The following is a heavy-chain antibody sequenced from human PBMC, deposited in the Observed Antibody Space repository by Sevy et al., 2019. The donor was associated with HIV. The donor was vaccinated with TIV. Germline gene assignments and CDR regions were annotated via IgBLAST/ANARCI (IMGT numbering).Heavy chain of an antibody. CDR2: ISSSSSYI. CDR3: ARDSLTTSRLIIH. CDR1: GFTFSSYS. V-gene: IGHV3-21*01. D-gene: IGHD4-17*01. J-gene: IGHJ4*02. Sequence: GGSLRLSCAASGFTFSSYSMNWVRQAPGKGLEWVSSISSSSSYIYYADSVKGRFTISRDNAKNSLYLQMNSLRAEDTAVYYCARDSLTTSRLIIHWGQGTLVTVSS.